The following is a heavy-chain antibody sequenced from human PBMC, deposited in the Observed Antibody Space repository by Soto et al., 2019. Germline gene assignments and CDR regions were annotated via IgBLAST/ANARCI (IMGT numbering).Heavy chain of an antibody. J-gene: IGHJ6*02. Sequence: GWSLRLSGAASVFTFSSYAMSWVRQAPGKGLECVSAISGSGGSTYYADSVKGRFTISRDNSKNTLYLQMHSLRAVDTAVYYCAKDYGSSWGYYYYGMDVWAQGTTVTVS. CDR1: VFTFSSYA. V-gene: IGHV3-23*01. D-gene: IGHD6-13*01. CDR3: AKDYGSSWGYYYYGMDV. CDR2: ISGSGGST.